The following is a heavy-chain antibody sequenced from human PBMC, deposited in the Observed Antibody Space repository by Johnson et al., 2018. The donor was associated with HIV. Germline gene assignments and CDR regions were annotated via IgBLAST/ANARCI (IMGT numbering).Heavy chain of an antibody. D-gene: IGHD5-18*01. CDR1: GFTFSNHW. CDR3: ARLPSGYSRDAFDI. V-gene: IGHV3-74*02. Sequence: VQLVESGGGLVQSGGSLRLSCAASGFTFSNHWMHWVRQAPGKGLVWVSRINSDGSSRNYADSVKGRFTISRDNAKNTLYLQMNSLRAEDTAIYYCARLPSGYSRDAFDIWGQGTMVTVSS. J-gene: IGHJ3*02. CDR2: INSDGSSR.